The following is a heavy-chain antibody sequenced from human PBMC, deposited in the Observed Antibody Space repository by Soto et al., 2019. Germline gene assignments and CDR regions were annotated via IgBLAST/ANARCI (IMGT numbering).Heavy chain of an antibody. CDR3: AKDRVTQAQYYYYGMDV. V-gene: IGHV3-23*01. CDR2: ISGSGGST. CDR1: GVTFSSYG. J-gene: IGHJ6*02. Sequence: GGSLILSCAASGVTFSSYGMSWVRQAPGKGLEWVSAISGSGGSTYYADSVKGRFTISRDNSKNTLYLQMNSLRAEDTAVYYCAKDRVTQAQYYYYGMDVWGQGTTVTVSS. D-gene: IGHD5-18*01.